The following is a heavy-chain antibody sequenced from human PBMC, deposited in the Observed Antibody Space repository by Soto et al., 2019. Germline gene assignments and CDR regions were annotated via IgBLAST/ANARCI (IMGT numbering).Heavy chain of an antibody. J-gene: IGHJ4*02. CDR3: ARDSYGGYSGSLGY. D-gene: IGHD5-12*01. V-gene: IGHV3-11*01. CDR1: GFTFSDYY. Sequence: PGGSLRLSCAASGFTFSDYYMSWIRQAPGRGLEWVSYMSSSGTTIYYAESVKGRFTISRDNAKNALYLQMNGLRAEDTAVYYCARDSYGGYSGSLGYWGQGILVTVSS. CDR2: MSSSGTTI.